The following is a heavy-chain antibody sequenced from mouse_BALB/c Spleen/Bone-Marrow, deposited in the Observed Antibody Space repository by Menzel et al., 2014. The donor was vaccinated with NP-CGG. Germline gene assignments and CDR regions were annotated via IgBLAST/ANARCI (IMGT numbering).Heavy chain of an antibody. J-gene: IGHJ4*01. D-gene: IGHD2-12*01. V-gene: IGHV5-6-2*01. Sequence: EVMLVESGGGLVKLGGSLKLSCAASGFTFSSYYMSWVCQTPEKRLELVAAINSNGGSTYYPDTVKGRFTISRDNAKNALYLQMSSLKSEDTALYYCARLGNDDAIDYWGQGTSITVSS. CDR3: ARLGNDDAIDY. CDR1: GFTFSSYY. CDR2: INSNGGST.